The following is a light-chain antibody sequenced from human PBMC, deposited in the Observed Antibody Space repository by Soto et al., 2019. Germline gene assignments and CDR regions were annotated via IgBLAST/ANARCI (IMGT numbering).Light chain of an antibody. CDR1: SSNIGAGYD. CDR2: DNI. CDR3: QSYDSSLSGVV. V-gene: IGLV1-40*01. Sequence: QPVLTQPPSVSGAPGQRVTISCTGSSSNIGAGYDVHWYQQLPGTAPKLLIYDNINRPSGVPDRFSGSKSGTSASLAITGLQAEDEADYYCQSYDSSLSGVVFGGGTKVTVL. J-gene: IGLJ2*01.